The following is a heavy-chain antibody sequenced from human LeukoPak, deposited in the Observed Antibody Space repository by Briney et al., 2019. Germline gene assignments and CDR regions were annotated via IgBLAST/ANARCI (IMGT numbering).Heavy chain of an antibody. CDR3: ARTHYGDAY. J-gene: IGHJ4*02. D-gene: IGHD4-17*01. Sequence: GGSLRLSCAASGFTFSSYAMSWVRQAPGKGLEWVANIKQDGSEKSYVDSVKGRFTISRDNAKNSLYLQMNSLRADDTAVYYCARTHYGDAYWGQGTLVTVSS. CDR1: GFTFSSYA. V-gene: IGHV3-7*01. CDR2: IKQDGSEK.